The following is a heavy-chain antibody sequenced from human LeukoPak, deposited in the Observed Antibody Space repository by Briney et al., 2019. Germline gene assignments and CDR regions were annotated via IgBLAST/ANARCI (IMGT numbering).Heavy chain of an antibody. CDR1: GGSFSGYY. V-gene: IGHV4-34*01. CDR2: INHSGST. Sequence: SETLSLTCAVYGGSFSGYYWSWIRQPPGKGLEWIGEINHSGSTNYNPSLKSRVTISVDTSKNQFSLKLSSVTAADTAVYYCARTLSFDYWGQGTLVTVSS. J-gene: IGHJ4*02. CDR3: ARTLSFDY.